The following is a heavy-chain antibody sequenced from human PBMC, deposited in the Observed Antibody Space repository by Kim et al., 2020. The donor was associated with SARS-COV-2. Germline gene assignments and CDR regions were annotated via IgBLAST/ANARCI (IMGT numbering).Heavy chain of an antibody. CDR1: GGSVSSGSYY. CDR2: IYYSGST. CDR3: ARERSIRWFDP. D-gene: IGHD3-10*01. Sequence: SETLSLTCTVSGGSVSSGSYYWSWIRQPPGKGLEWIGYIYYSGSTNYNPSLKSRVTISVDTSKNQFSLKLSSVTAADTAVYYCARERSIRWFDPWGQGTLVTVSS. V-gene: IGHV4-61*01. J-gene: IGHJ5*02.